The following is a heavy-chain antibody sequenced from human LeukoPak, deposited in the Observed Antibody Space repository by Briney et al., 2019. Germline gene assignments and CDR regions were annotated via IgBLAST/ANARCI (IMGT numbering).Heavy chain of an antibody. D-gene: IGHD4-23*01. CDR3: ARDPDLMTTVAPDYLETDY. J-gene: IGHJ4*02. Sequence: GSSLRLSCAASGFTFSSYGMDWVRQAPGKGLEWVAVIWYDGSNKYYADSVKGRFTISRDNSKNTLYLQMNSLRAEDTAVYYCARDPDLMTTVAPDYLETDYWGQGTLVTVSS. V-gene: IGHV3-33*01. CDR1: GFTFSSYG. CDR2: IWYDGSNK.